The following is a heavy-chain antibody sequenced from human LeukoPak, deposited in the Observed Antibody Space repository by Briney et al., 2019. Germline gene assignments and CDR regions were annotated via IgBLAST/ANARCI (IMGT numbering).Heavy chain of an antibody. J-gene: IGHJ6*03. Sequence: SVKVSCKASGGTLSSDAISWVRQAPGQGLEWMGGIIPIFGTANYTQKFQGRGTITTVETTSKAYMELSSLRSEDTAVDYCSRWVVRGVMRYYYYMDVWGKGTTVTVCS. CDR1: GGTLSSDA. CDR3: SRWVVRGVMRYYYYMDV. V-gene: IGHV1-69*05. CDR2: IIPIFGTA. D-gene: IGHD3-10*01.